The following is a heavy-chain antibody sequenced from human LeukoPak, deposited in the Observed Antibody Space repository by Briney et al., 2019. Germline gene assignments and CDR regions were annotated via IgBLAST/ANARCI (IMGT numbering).Heavy chain of an antibody. Sequence: GRSLRLSCAASGFTFSSYAMHWVRQAPGKGLEWVAVISYDGSNKYYADSVKGRFTISGDNSKNTLYLQMNSLRAEDTAVYYCARDQGYQLPRLDVWGQGTTVTVSS. D-gene: IGHD2-2*01. CDR1: GFTFSSYA. CDR2: ISYDGSNK. CDR3: ARDQGYQLPRLDV. J-gene: IGHJ6*02. V-gene: IGHV3-30-3*01.